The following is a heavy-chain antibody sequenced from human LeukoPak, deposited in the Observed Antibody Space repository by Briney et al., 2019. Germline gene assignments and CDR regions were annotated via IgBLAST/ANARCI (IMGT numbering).Heavy chain of an antibody. CDR1: GFSFSSYW. CDR3: AGGDTYGYLFDY. V-gene: IGHV3-7*01. D-gene: IGHD5-18*01. CDR2: TKQDGNEK. J-gene: IGHJ4*02. Sequence: SGGSLRLSCAASGFSFSSYWMSWVRQAPGKGLEWVANTKQDGNEKYYVDSVKGRFTISRDNAKNSLFLQMNSLRAEDTAVYYCAGGDTYGYLFDYWGQGTLVTVSS.